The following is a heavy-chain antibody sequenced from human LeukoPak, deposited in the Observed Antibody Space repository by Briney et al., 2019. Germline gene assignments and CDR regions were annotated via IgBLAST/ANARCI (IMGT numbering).Heavy chain of an antibody. J-gene: IGHJ4*02. CDR1: GFTFSSYW. D-gene: IGHD3-10*01. V-gene: IGHV3-7*01. Sequence: GGSLRLSCAASGFTFSSYWMSWVRQAPGKGLEWVASIKQDGSEKYYVDSVKGRFTISRDNAKNSLYLQMNSLRAEDTAVYYCARDSPTYYYGSGSEGLDYWGQGTLVTVSS. CDR3: ARDSPTYYYGSGSEGLDY. CDR2: IKQDGSEK.